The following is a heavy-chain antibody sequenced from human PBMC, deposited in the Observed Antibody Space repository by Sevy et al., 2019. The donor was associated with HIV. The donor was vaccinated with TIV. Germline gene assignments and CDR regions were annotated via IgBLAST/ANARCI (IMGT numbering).Heavy chain of an antibody. CDR2: ISAYNGNT. Sequence: ASVKVSCKASGYTFTSYGISWVRQAPGQGLEWMGWISAYNGNTNYAQKLQGRVTMTTDTSTSTAYMELRSLRSDDTAVYYCARQASSSSSWPPECAFDIWGQGTMVTVSS. CDR3: ARQASSSSSWPPECAFDI. J-gene: IGHJ3*02. CDR1: GYTFTSYG. V-gene: IGHV1-18*01. D-gene: IGHD6-13*01.